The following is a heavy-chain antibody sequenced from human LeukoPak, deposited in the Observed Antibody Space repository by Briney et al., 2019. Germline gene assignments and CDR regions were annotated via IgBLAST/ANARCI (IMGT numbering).Heavy chain of an antibody. D-gene: IGHD3-3*01. V-gene: IGHV3-53*01. J-gene: IGHJ4*02. CDR1: GFTVSNNY. Sequence: PGGSLRLSCAASGFTVSNNYMSWVRQAPGKGLEWVSVIYSGGSTYYADSVKGRFTISRDNSKNTLYHQMNSLRAEDTAVYYCAIRVNYDFWSGYSSYYLDYWGQGTLVTVSS. CDR3: AIRVNYDFWSGYSSYYLDY. CDR2: IYSGGST.